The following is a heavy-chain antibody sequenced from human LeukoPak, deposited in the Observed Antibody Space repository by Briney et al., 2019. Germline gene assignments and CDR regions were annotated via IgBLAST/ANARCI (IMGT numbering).Heavy chain of an antibody. V-gene: IGHV4-61*01. J-gene: IGHJ6*02. CDR2: IYYSGST. CDR1: GGSISSGYY. Sequence: SQTLSLTCTVSGGSISSGYYWSWIRPPPGKGLEWIGYIYYSGSTNYNPSLKSRVTISVDTSKNQFSLKLSSVTAADTAVYYCARDEFTRGYSYGYGDYYYGMDVWGQGTTVTVSS. CDR3: ARDEFTRGYSYGYGDYYYGMDV. D-gene: IGHD5-18*01.